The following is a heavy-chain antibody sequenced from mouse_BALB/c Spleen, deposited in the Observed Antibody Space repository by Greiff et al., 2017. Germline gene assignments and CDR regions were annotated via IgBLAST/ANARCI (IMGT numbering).Heavy chain of an antibody. J-gene: IGHJ2*01. Sequence: VQLQQSGPELVKPGASVKISCKTSGYTFTEYTMHWVKPSHGKSLEWIGGINPNNGGTSYNQKFKGKATLPADKSSSTHYMELRSLTSEDSAVYYGARGGLLGHYFDYWGQGTTLTVSS. CDR1: GYTFTEYT. CDR3: ARGGLLGHYFDY. CDR2: INPNNGGT. D-gene: IGHD2-3*01. V-gene: IGHV1-18*01.